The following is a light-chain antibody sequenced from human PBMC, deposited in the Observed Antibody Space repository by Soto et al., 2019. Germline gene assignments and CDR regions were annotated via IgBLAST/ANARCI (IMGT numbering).Light chain of an antibody. J-gene: IGKJ1*01. V-gene: IGKV3-15*01. Sequence: DMVDTKCPDNLTESPGDRSSLSCMASQSVGNYLAWYQQKPGQAPRLLIHGSSTRATGIPARFSGSGSGTEFTLTISSLQSEDFAAYYCQHQIKWSRTFGQGTKVDNK. CDR2: GSS. CDR1: QSVGNY. CDR3: QHQIKWSRT.